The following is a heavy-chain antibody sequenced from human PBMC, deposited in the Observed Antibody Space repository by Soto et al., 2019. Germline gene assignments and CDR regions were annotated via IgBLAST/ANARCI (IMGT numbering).Heavy chain of an antibody. D-gene: IGHD5-18*01. V-gene: IGHV4-34*01. CDR2: INRSGST. Sequence: LSLTCAVYDGSFSGYYWSWSRKPPGKGLEWFGEINRSGSTNYNPSLKSRVSISVDTSKNQFSLKLSSVTAADTAVYYCARPSGYSYGPDPFDYGGQGTLVTVSS. CDR1: DGSFSGYY. J-gene: IGHJ4*02. CDR3: ARPSGYSYGPDPFDY.